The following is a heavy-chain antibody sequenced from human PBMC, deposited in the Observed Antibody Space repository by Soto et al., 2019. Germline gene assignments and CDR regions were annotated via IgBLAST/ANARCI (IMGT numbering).Heavy chain of an antibody. D-gene: IGHD2-2*01. CDR3: ARLHGYCISSSCHGHYAMDV. Sequence: PSETLSLTCAVHGGSLSGYYWDWIRQPPGKGLEWIGSIYYSGTTYYNPSLKSRVTISVDRSKNEFSLKVTSVTAADTAVYYCARLHGYCISSSCHGHYAMDVWGQGTTVTVSS. CDR1: GGSLSGYY. CDR2: IYYSGTT. J-gene: IGHJ6*02. V-gene: IGHV4-39*01.